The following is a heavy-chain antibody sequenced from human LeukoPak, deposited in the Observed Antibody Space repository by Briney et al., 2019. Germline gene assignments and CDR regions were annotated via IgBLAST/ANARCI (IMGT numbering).Heavy chain of an antibody. CDR2: IYYSGST. Sequence: PSETLSLTCTVSGGSISSYYWSWIRQPPGKGLEWIGYIYYSGSTNYNPSLKSRVTISVDTSKNQFSLKLSSETAADTAVYYCARVGEEGVPDYWGQGTLVTVSS. D-gene: IGHD3-10*01. V-gene: IGHV4-59*01. CDR1: GGSISSYY. J-gene: IGHJ4*02. CDR3: ARVGEEGVPDY.